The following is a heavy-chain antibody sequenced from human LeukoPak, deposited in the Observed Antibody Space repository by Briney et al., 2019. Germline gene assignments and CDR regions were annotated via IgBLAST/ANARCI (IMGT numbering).Heavy chain of an antibody. CDR2: IKQDGSEK. CDR1: GFTFTNYW. D-gene: IGHD1-26*01. Sequence: GGSLRLSCAASGFTFTNYWMNWVRQAPGKGLEWVANIKQDGSEKYYVDSVKGRFTISRDNAKNSLYLQMNSLRAEDTAVYYCARAYGGGYSFFLYWGQGTLVTVSS. J-gene: IGHJ4*02. CDR3: ARAYGGGYSFFLY. V-gene: IGHV3-7*01.